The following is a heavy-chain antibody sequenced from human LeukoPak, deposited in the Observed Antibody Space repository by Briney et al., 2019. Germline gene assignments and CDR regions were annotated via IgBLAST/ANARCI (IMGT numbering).Heavy chain of an antibody. J-gene: IGHJ4*02. CDR3: ARTPVLRYFDY. Sequence: ASVKVSCKASGGTFSSYAISWVRQAPGQGLEWMGWINPNSGGTNYAQKFQGRVTMTRDTSISTAYMELSRLRSDDTAVYYCARTPVLRYFDYWGQGTLVTVSS. CDR2: INPNSGGT. V-gene: IGHV1-2*02. D-gene: IGHD3-9*01. CDR1: GGTFSSYA.